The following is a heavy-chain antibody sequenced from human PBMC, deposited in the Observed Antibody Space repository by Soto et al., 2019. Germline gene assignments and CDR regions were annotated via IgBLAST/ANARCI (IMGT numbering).Heavy chain of an antibody. CDR1: GGSISSGGYY. CDR2: INHSGTT. CDR3: ATHPQYGPLDH. V-gene: IGHV4-39*01. J-gene: IGHJ4*02. D-gene: IGHD4-17*01. Sequence: SETLSLTCTVSGGSISSGGYYWSWIRQPPGKGLEWIGEINHSGTTNYNPSLKSRVTISVDTSKNQFSLRLTSVTAADTAVYYCATHPQYGPLDHWGQGTLVTVSS.